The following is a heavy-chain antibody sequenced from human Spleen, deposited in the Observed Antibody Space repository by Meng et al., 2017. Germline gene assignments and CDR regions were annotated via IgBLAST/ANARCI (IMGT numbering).Heavy chain of an antibody. CDR2: IYYSGSI. J-gene: IGHJ1*01. CDR3: ARSWGSSGYYYYFQN. CDR1: GGSISSYY. V-gene: IGHV4-59*01. Sequence: SETLSLTCTVSGGSISSYYWSWIRQPPGKGLEWIGYIYYSGSINYNPSLKSRVTISVDTSKNQFSLKLSSVTAADTAVYYCARSWGSSGYYYYFQNWGQGTLVTVSS. D-gene: IGHD3-22*01.